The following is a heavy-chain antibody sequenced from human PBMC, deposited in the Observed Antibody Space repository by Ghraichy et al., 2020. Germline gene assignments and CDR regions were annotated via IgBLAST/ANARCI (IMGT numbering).Heavy chain of an antibody. CDR2: PYYNGNT. J-gene: IGHJ5*02. Sequence: SQTLSLTCAVSGVSISSSSYYWVWIRQTPGKGLEWIGSPYYNGNTEHNPSLKSRVTISADTSKNFFSLRLTSVSAADTAVYFCARGLPVGGRFDPWGQGTLVTVAA. CDR1: GVSISSSSYY. CDR3: ARGLPVGGRFDP. D-gene: IGHD6-19*01. V-gene: IGHV4-39*02.